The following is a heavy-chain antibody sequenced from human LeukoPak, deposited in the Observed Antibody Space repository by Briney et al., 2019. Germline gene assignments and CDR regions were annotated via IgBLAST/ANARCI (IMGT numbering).Heavy chain of an antibody. Sequence: SETLSLICAVSGYSITRGYYWGWIRQPPGKGLEWIGSIYHSGTTYYNPSLKSRVTISVNTSKNQFSLKLTSVTAADTAVYYCAKDSKGYYSFNYWGQGTLVTVSS. CDR3: AKDSKGYYSFNY. V-gene: IGHV4-38-2*01. CDR1: GYSITRGYY. D-gene: IGHD3-22*01. CDR2: IYHSGTT. J-gene: IGHJ4*02.